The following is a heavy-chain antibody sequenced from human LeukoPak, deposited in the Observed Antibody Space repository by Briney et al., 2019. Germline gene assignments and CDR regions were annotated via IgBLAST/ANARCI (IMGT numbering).Heavy chain of an antibody. CDR2: ISNDGSNK. CDR3: ARRDSSGWLY. CDR1: GFTFSSYG. J-gene: IGHJ4*02. V-gene: IGHV3-30*03. D-gene: IGHD6-19*01. Sequence: GGSLRLSFAASGFTFSSYGMHWVRQAPGKGLEWVAVISNDGSNKHYGDSVKGRFTISRDNSKNTLYLQMDSLRGEDTAVYYCARRDSSGWLYWGQGTLVTVSS.